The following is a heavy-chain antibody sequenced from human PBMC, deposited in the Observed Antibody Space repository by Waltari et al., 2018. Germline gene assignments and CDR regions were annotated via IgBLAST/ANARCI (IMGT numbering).Heavy chain of an antibody. D-gene: IGHD3-10*01. V-gene: IGHV3-21*01. CDR2: ISSSSTYI. Sequence: EVQLVESGGGLVTPGRSLRLSCAASGFTFSSYTMNWVRQSPGKGLEWVSSISSSSTYISYADSVKGRFTISRDDAENSLYLQMDSLRAEDTAVYYCTRDLYGSGGDWFDPWGQGTLVTVSS. J-gene: IGHJ5*02. CDR3: TRDLYGSGGDWFDP. CDR1: GFTFSSYT.